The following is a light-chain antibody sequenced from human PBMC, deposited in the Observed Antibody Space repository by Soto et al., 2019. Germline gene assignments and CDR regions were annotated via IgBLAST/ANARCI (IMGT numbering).Light chain of an antibody. CDR1: QSVSSSY. V-gene: IGKV3-20*01. CDR2: GAS. J-gene: IGKJ1*01. Sequence: IVLTQSPGTLSLSPGERATLSCRASQSVSSSYLAWYQQKPGQDPRLLIYGASSRATGIPDRFSGSGSGTDFTLTIRRLEPEDLAVYYWQQYGSSPPKTWTFCQGTKVDNK. CDR3: QQYGSSPPKTWT.